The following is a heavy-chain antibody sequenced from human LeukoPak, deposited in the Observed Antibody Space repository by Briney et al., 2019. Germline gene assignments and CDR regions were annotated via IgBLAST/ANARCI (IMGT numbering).Heavy chain of an antibody. V-gene: IGHV1-8*03. CDR2: MNPSSGNT. CDR1: GYTFTSYD. Sequence: ASVKVSCKASGYTFTSYDINWVRQATGQGLEWMGWMNPSSGNTGYAQKFQGRVTITRNTSISTAYMELSSLRSEDTAVYYCARDNSVRDEAWWFNPWGQGTLVTVSS. D-gene: IGHD5-24*01. CDR3: ARDNSVRDEAWWFNP. J-gene: IGHJ5*02.